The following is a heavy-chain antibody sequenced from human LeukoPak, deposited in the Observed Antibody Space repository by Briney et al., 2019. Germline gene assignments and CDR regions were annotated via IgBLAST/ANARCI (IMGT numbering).Heavy chain of an antibody. CDR1: GFTASSNY. Sequence: GGSLRPSCAASGFTASSNYMSWVRQAPGKGVEWVSVIYSGGNTYYADSVQGRFTMSRENPENTLYLQMNSLRAEDTAVYYCARAHDRGYYYGFDYWGQGTLVTVSS. CDR3: ARAHDRGYYYGFDY. J-gene: IGHJ4*02. D-gene: IGHD3-22*01. CDR2: IYSGGNT. V-gene: IGHV3-66*01.